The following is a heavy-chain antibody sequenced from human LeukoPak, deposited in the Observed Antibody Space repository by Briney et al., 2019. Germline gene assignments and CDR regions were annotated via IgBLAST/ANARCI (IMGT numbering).Heavy chain of an antibody. CDR3: ARGGELLWFGELFASYFDY. J-gene: IGHJ4*02. CDR1: GGSFSGYY. V-gene: IGHV4-34*01. Sequence: PSETLSLTCAVYGGSFSGYYWSWIRQPPGKGLEWIGEINHSGSTNYNPSLKSRVTISVDTSKNQFSLKLSSVTAADTAMYNCARGGELLWFGELFASYFDYWGQGTLVTVSS. D-gene: IGHD3-10*01. CDR2: INHSGST.